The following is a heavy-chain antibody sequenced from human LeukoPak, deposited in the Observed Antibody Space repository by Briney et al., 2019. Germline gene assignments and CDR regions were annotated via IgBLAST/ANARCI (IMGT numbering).Heavy chain of an antibody. CDR3: ARHKYSSGWPPEGAFDI. J-gene: IGHJ3*02. CDR1: GGSISSYY. V-gene: IGHV4-59*01. D-gene: IGHD6-19*01. CDR2: IYYSGST. Sequence: PSETLSLTCTVSGGSISSYYWSWIRQPPGKGLEWIGYIYYSGSTNYNPSLKSRVTISVDTSKNQFSLKLSSVTAADTAVYYCARHKYSSGWPPEGAFDIWGQGTMVTVSS.